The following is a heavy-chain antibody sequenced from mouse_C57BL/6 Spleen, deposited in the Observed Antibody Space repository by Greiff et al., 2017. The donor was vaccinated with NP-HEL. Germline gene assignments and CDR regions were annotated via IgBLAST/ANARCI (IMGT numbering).Heavy chain of an antibody. D-gene: IGHD4-1*01. J-gene: IGHJ1*03. Sequence: VKLMESGPGLVAPSQSLSITCTVSGFSLTSYGVDWVRQPPGKGLEWLGVIWGGGSTNYNSALMSRLSISQDNSKSQVFLKMNSLQTDDTAMYYCAKHGETGGANWYFDVWGTGTTVTVSS. CDR2: IWGGGST. V-gene: IGHV2-9*01. CDR1: GFSLTSYG. CDR3: AKHGETGGANWYFDV.